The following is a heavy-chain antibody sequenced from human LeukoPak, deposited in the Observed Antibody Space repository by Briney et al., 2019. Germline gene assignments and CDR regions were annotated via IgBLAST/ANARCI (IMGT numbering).Heavy chain of an antibody. Sequence: GGSLRLSCAASGFTFSSYEMNWVRQAPGKGLEWVSYISSRDSIIYYTDSVKGRFTISRDNAKNSLYLQMNSLRAEDTAVYYCARFIAAPYYFDYWGRGTLVTVSS. J-gene: IGHJ4*02. V-gene: IGHV3-48*03. CDR3: ARFIAAPYYFDY. D-gene: IGHD6-13*01. CDR1: GFTFSSYE. CDR2: ISSRDSII.